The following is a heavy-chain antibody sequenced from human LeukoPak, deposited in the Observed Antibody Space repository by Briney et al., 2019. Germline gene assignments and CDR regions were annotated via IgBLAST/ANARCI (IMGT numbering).Heavy chain of an antibody. J-gene: IGHJ4*02. Sequence: PGGSLSLSCVVSGFSFSNYWMSWVRQAPGKGLEWVANINQDGSEKSYVDSVKGRFTISRDNAESSLYLQVNSLRAEETAVYYCARVNWEDTSCPGFDYWGQGTLVTVSS. CDR3: ARVNWEDTSCPGFDY. CDR1: GFSFSNYW. V-gene: IGHV3-7*01. D-gene: IGHD2-2*01. CDR2: INQDGSEK.